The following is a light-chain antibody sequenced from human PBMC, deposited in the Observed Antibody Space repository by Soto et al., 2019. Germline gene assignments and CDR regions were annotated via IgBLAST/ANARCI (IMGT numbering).Light chain of an antibody. J-gene: IGKJ1*01. Sequence: AIQMTQSPSSLSASVGDRVTITCRASQDIRNDLGWYQEKVGQAPKLLIYAASNLQSGVPSRFSGSGSGTDFTLTISSLLPEDFVTYYCLQDYNYPWTFGQGTKVEI. CDR2: AAS. CDR1: QDIRND. V-gene: IGKV1-6*01. CDR3: LQDYNYPWT.